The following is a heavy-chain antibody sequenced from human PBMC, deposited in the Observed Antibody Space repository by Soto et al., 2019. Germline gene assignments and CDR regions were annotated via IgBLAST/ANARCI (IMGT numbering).Heavy chain of an antibody. CDR3: ARRHDYGGNSEDY. V-gene: IGHV4-39*01. D-gene: IGHD4-17*01. J-gene: IGHJ4*02. CDR1: GGSISSSSYC. Sequence: PSETLSLTCTVSGGSISSSSYCWGWIRQPPGKGLEWIGSIYYSGSTYYNPSLKSRVTISVDTSKNQFSLKLSSVTAADTAVYYCARRHDYGGNSEDYWGQGTLVTVSS. CDR2: IYYSGST.